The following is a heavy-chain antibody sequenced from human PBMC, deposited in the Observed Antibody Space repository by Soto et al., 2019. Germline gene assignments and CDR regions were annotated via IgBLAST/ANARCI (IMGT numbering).Heavy chain of an antibody. Sequence: EVQLVESGGGLVKPGGSLRLSCAASGFTFSYAWMSWVRQAPGKGLEWVGRIKSKSDGGTTDFAAPVEGRFAISRADSTNTLYLQMNSLKTEDTALYFCTTNRGYCSGADCSKDYWGQGTLVTVSS. V-gene: IGHV3-15*01. D-gene: IGHD2-15*01. CDR2: IKSKSDGGTT. CDR3: TTNRGYCSGADCSKDY. CDR1: GFTFSYAW. J-gene: IGHJ4*02.